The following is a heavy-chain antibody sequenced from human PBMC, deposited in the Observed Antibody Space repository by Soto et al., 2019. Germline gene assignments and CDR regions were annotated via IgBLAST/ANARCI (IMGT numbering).Heavy chain of an antibody. CDR3: AKDPTPYYYDSSGYLGMDV. CDR1: GFTFDDYT. V-gene: IGHV3-43*01. J-gene: IGHJ6*02. D-gene: IGHD3-22*01. CDR2: ASWDGHST. Sequence: GGSLRLSCVASGFTFDDYTMHWVRQAPGRGLEWVSLASWDGHSTSYADSVRGRFTMSRDNSKNSLYLQMTSLTSEDTALYYCAKDPTPYYYDSSGYLGMDVWGQGTTVTVSS.